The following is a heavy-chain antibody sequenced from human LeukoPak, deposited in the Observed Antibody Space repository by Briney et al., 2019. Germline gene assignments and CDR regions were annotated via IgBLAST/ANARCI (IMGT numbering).Heavy chain of an antibody. CDR2: ISWSSGSI. CDR1: GFTFDDYA. D-gene: IGHD6-19*01. CDR3: AKERIAVAVPFDY. V-gene: IGHV3-9*01. J-gene: IGHJ4*02. Sequence: PGGSLRLSCAASGFTFDDYAMHWVRQAPGKGLEWVSGISWSSGSIGYADSVKGRFTISRDNAKNSLYLQMNSLRAEDTAVYYCAKERIAVAVPFDYWGQGTLVTVSS.